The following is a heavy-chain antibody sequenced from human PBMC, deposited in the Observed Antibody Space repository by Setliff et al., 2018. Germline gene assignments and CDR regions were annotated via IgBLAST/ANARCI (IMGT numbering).Heavy chain of an antibody. CDR1: GFTFSSYG. Sequence: KPSETLSLSCAASGFTFSSYGMHWIRQPPGKGLEWIGRIYHGGKTYYNTSLESRLTISVDTSKNQFSLKLRSVTAADTAVYYCARTGTYRYFDSWGQGTLVTVSS. CDR3: ARTGTYRYFDS. CDR2: IYHGGKT. J-gene: IGHJ4*02. V-gene: IGHV4-38-2*01. D-gene: IGHD1-1*01.